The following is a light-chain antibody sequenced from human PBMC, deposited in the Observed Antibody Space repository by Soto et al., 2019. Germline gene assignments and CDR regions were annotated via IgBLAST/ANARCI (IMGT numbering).Light chain of an antibody. CDR1: QGISNY. CDR2: AAS. Sequence: DIQMTQSPSSLSASVGDRVTITCRASQGISNYLAWYQQKPGKVPKLLIYAASTLQSGVPSRFSGSGSGTDFTLTISSLQPEDVATYYCQKYNSARALTFGGGNKVEIK. CDR3: QKYNSARALT. V-gene: IGKV1-27*01. J-gene: IGKJ4*01.